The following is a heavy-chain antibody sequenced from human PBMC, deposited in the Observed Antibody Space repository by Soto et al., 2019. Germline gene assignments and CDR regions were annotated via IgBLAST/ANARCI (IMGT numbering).Heavy chain of an antibody. J-gene: IGHJ5*02. CDR3: ARKDKSGYFNWFDP. CDR1: GYRFTSYW. Sequence: GESLKISCRTSGYRFTSYWIAWVRQMPGKGLEWMGIIFPSDSDTRYSPSFQGQVTISADRSTSTVFLQWASLKASDTAVYFCARKDKSGYFNWFDPWGQGTLVTFPQ. V-gene: IGHV5-51*01. D-gene: IGHD3-22*01. CDR2: IFPSDSDT.